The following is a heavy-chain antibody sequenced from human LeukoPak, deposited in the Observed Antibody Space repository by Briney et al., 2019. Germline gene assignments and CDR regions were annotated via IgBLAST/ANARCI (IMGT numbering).Heavy chain of an antibody. V-gene: IGHV3-66*02. Sequence: GGSLRLSCAASGFTVSSNYMSWVRQAPGKGLGWVSVIYSGGSTYYADSVKGRFTISRDNSKNTLYLQMNSLRAEDTAVYYCARDLRGGYQDDYWGQGTLVTVSS. CDR3: ARDLRGGYQDDY. CDR2: IYSGGST. J-gene: IGHJ4*02. CDR1: GFTVSSNY. D-gene: IGHD3-22*01.